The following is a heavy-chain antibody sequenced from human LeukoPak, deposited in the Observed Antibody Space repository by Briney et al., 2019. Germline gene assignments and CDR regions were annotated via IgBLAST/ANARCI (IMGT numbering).Heavy chain of an antibody. CDR1: GDSISTYY. J-gene: IGHJ4*02. CDR3: ARGSPDYYDDYYFDY. V-gene: IGHV4-59*01. D-gene: IGHD3-22*01. CDR2: IYYSGST. Sequence: SETLSLTCTVSGDSISTYYWSWIRQPPGKGLEWIGYIYYSGSTNYNPSLKSRVTISVDTSKNQFSLKLSSVTAADTAVYYCARGSPDYYDDYYFDYWGQGTLVTVSS.